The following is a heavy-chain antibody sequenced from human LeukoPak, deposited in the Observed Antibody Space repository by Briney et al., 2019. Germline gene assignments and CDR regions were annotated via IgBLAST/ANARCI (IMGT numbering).Heavy chain of an antibody. V-gene: IGHV3-13*01. Sequence: GGSLRLSCAASGFTFSSYDMHWVRQATGKGLEWVSAIGTAGDTYYPGSVKGRFTISRENAKNSLYLQMNSLRAGDTAVYYCARGHIMATGLDYWGQGTLVTVSS. D-gene: IGHD5-12*01. CDR2: IGTAGDT. J-gene: IGHJ4*02. CDR1: GFTFSSYD. CDR3: ARGHIMATGLDY.